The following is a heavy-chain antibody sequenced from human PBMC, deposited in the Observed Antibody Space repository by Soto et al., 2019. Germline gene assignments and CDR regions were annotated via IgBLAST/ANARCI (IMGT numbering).Heavy chain of an antibody. V-gene: IGHV3-30-3*01. D-gene: IGHD6-13*01. J-gene: IGHJ3*02. Sequence: QVQLVESGGGVVQPGRSLRLSCAASGFTFSSYAMHWVRQAPGKGLEWVAIISYEGSNEYYADSVKGRFTISRDNSRNTLYLQMNSLRTEDTAVYYCARGPWGSSPIAFDIWGQGTMVTVSS. CDR3: ARGPWGSSPIAFDI. CDR2: ISYEGSNE. CDR1: GFTFSSYA.